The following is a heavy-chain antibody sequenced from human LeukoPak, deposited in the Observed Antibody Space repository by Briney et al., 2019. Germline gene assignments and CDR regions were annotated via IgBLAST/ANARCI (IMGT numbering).Heavy chain of an antibody. V-gene: IGHV1-18*04. CDR2: INPNSGGT. J-gene: IGHJ6*03. D-gene: IGHD6-19*01. CDR1: GYTFSNYC. CDR3: ARAVAGKNYYYYMDV. Sequence: ASVKVSCKASGYTFSNYCMHWVRQAPGQGLEWMGWINPNSGGTNYAQKLQGRVTMTTDTSTSTAYMELRSLRSDDTAVYYCARAVAGKNYYYYMDVWGKGTTVTISS.